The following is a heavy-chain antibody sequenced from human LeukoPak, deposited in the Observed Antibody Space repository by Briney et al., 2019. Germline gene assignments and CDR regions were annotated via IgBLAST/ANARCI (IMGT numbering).Heavy chain of an antibody. J-gene: IGHJ6*02. CDR2: ISWNSGSI. D-gene: IGHD4-17*01. CDR3: AKEDLAYGDESYYGMDV. Sequence: GGSLRLSCAASGFTFDDYAMHWVRQAPGKGLEWVSGISWNSGSIGYADSVKGRFTISRDNAKNSLYLQMNSLRAEDTALYYCAKEDLAYGDESYYGMDVWGQETTVTVSS. V-gene: IGHV3-9*01. CDR1: GFTFDDYA.